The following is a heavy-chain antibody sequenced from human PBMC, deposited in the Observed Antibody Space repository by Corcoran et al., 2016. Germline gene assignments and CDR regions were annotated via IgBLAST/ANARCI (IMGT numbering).Heavy chain of an antibody. D-gene: IGHD3-16*01. CDR1: GFTFSNAW. Sequence: EVQLVESGGGLVKPGGSLRLSCAASGFTFSNAWMSWVRQAPGKGLEWVGRIKSKTDGGTTDYAAPVKGRFTISRDDSKNTLYLQMNSRKTEDTAVYYCTTEFMGVGLGGLRAATVNFDHWGQGTLVTVSS. CDR2: IKSKTDGGTT. CDR3: TTEFMGVGLGGLRAATVNFDH. V-gene: IGHV3-15*01. J-gene: IGHJ4*02.